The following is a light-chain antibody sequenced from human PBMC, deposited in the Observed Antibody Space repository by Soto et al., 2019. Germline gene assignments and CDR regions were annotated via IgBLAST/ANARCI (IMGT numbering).Light chain of an antibody. Sequence: DIQMTHSPSSVSASVGDRVTITCRASQGINNHLAWFQQKPGKVPKRLIYAVSTLQSGVPSRFSGSGSGTEFTLTISSLQPEDFATYYCLQHENYPLTFGGGTKVDIK. CDR1: QGINNH. V-gene: IGKV1-17*03. CDR2: AVS. CDR3: LQHENYPLT. J-gene: IGKJ4*01.